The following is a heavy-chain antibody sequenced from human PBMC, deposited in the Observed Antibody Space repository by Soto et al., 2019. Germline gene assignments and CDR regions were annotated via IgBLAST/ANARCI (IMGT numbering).Heavy chain of an antibody. V-gene: IGHV5-51*01. CDR1: GYSFTNYW. D-gene: IGHD6-13*01. CDR3: ATSLAAAGYASGMDV. CDR2: IYPGNSDS. Sequence: GESLKISCQGSGYSFTNYWIGWLRQMPGKGLEWMGIIYPGNSDSRYGPSFRGQVSFSADKSINTAYLHWSSLKASDTAIYYCATSLAAAGYASGMDVWGQGNTVTVSS. J-gene: IGHJ6*02.